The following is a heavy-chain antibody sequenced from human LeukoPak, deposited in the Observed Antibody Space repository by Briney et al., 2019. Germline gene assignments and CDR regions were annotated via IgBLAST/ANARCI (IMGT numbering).Heavy chain of an antibody. CDR3: AREIKGGSSYTEYYFDY. CDR1: GGSISSGGYY. D-gene: IGHD6-13*01. Sequence: SETLSLTCTVSGGSISSGGYYWSWIRQPPGKGLEWIGYIYHSGSTYYNPSLKSRVTISVDTSKNQFSLKLSSVTAADTAVYYCAREIKGGSSYTEYYFDYWGQGTLVTVSS. CDR2: IYHSGST. J-gene: IGHJ4*02. V-gene: IGHV4-30-2*01.